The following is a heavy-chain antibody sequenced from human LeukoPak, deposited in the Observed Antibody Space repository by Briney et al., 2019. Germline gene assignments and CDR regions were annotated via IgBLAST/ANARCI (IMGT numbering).Heavy chain of an antibody. Sequence: SETLSLTCTVSGGSISSSSYYWGWIRQPPGKGLEWIGSIYYSGSTYYNPFLKSRVTISVDTSKNQFSLKLSSVTAADTAVYYCARHGWGWELLGGYFDYWGQGTLVTVSS. D-gene: IGHD1-26*01. CDR1: GGSISSSSYY. CDR3: ARHGWGWELLGGYFDY. J-gene: IGHJ4*02. V-gene: IGHV4-39*01. CDR2: IYYSGST.